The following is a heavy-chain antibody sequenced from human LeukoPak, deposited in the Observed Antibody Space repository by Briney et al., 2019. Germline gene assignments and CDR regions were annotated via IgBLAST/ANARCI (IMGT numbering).Heavy chain of an antibody. CDR3: ARVSTKLYYDFWSGPLDTVDI. V-gene: IGHV1-2*02. CDR2: INPNSGGT. Sequence: ASVTVSCKASGYTFTGYYMHWVRQAPEQGLEWMGWINPNSGGTNYAQKFQGRVTMTRDTSISTAYMELSRLRSDDTAVYYCARVSTKLYYDFWSGPLDTVDIWGQGTMVTVYS. J-gene: IGHJ3*02. D-gene: IGHD3-3*01. CDR1: GYTFTGYY.